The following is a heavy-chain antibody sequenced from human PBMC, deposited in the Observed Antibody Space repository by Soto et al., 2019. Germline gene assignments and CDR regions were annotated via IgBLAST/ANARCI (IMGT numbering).Heavy chain of an antibody. V-gene: IGHV4-59*08. D-gene: IGHD3-16*02. CDR2: IYYSGST. CDR3: ARRLVTGPFDY. CDR1: GGSISSYY. Sequence: SETLSLTCTVSGGSISSYYWSWIRQPPGKGLEWIGSIYYSGSTNYNPSLKSRVTISVDTSKNQFSLKLSSVTAADTAVYYCARRLVTGPFDYWGQGTLVTVSS. J-gene: IGHJ4*02.